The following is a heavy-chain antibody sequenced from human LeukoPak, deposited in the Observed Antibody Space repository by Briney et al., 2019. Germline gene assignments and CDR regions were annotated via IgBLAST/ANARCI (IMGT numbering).Heavy chain of an antibody. V-gene: IGHV4-59*08. CDR3: ARRTGDEYFDP. CDR2: IYYSGTA. CDR1: GGFISNY. J-gene: IGHJ2*01. Sequence: SETLSLTCTVSGGFISNYWSWIRQPPGKGLEWIGYIYYSGTANYNPSLKSRGTISVDTSKNQFSLKLSSVTAADTAVYYCARRTGDEYFDPWGRGTLVVVSS. D-gene: IGHD2-21*01.